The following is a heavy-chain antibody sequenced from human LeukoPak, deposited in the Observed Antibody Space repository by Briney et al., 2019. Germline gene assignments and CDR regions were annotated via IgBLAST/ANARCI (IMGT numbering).Heavy chain of an antibody. V-gene: IGHV4-4*07. CDR1: GGSIRSSH. D-gene: IGHD7-27*01. CDR2: IYNSGGT. CDR3: ASDLTVPPYNWFDP. J-gene: IGHJ5*02. Sequence: PSETLSLTCTVSGGSIRSSHWSWIRQPAGEGLEWIAIIYNSGGTNYNPSLKSRVTISRDTSKNQFSLTLTSVTAADTAVYYCASDLTVPPYNWFDPWGQGTLVTVSS.